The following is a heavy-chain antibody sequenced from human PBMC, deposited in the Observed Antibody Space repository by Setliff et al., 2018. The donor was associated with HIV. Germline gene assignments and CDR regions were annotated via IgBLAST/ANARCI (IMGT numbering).Heavy chain of an antibody. Sequence: ASVKVSCKVSGYTLTELSRHWVRQAPGKGLEWMGSFDPKDGKTRYAQKFQGRATMTEDTSTDTAYMELSSLRSEDTAVYYYVTGSAARPFDYWGQGTLVTV. J-gene: IGHJ4*02. CDR2: FDPKDGKT. D-gene: IGHD6-6*01. CDR1: GYTLTELS. V-gene: IGHV1-24*01. CDR3: VTGSAARPFDY.